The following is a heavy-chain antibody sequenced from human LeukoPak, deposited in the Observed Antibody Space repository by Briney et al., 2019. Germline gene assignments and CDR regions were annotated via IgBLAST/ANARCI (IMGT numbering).Heavy chain of an antibody. D-gene: IGHD1-7*01. J-gene: IGHJ4*02. V-gene: IGHV3-43*02. CDR3: AKDMANWNYESCDY. CDR2: ISGDGGST. CDR1: GFTFVDYA. Sequence: GGSLRLSCAASGFTFVDYAMHWVRQAPGKGLEWVSLISGDGGSTYYADSVKGRFTISRDNSKNSLYLQMNSLRTEDTALYYCAKDMANWNYESCDYWGQGTLVTVSS.